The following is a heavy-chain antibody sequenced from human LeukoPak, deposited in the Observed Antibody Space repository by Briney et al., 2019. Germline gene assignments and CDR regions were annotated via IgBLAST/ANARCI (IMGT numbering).Heavy chain of an antibody. Sequence: GGSLRPSCAASGFTFSSYGMHWVRQAPGKGLEWVAVISYDGSNKYYADSVKGRFTISRDNSKNTLYLQMNSLRAEDTAVYYCAKVRTPKRIAVADDYWGQGTLVTVSS. CDR3: AKVRTPKRIAVADDY. J-gene: IGHJ4*02. V-gene: IGHV3-30*18. CDR2: ISYDGSNK. CDR1: GFTFSSYG. D-gene: IGHD6-19*01.